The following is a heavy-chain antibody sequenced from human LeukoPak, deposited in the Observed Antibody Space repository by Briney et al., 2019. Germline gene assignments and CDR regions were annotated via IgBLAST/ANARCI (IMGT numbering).Heavy chain of an antibody. D-gene: IGHD3-10*01. J-gene: IGHJ6*03. CDR1: GYTFTSYD. V-gene: IGHV1-8*01. CDR3: ARGGVLGYYYGSGSYGYYYYYMDV. CDR2: MNPNSGNT. Sequence: GASVKVSCKASGYTFTSYDINWVRQATGQGLEWMGRMNPNSGNTGYAQKFQGRVTMTRNTSISTAYMELSSLRSEDTAVYYCARGGVLGYYYGSGSYGYYYYYMDVWGKGTTVTISS.